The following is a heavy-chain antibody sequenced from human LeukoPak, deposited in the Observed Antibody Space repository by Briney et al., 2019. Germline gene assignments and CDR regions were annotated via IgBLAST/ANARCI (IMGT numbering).Heavy chain of an antibody. CDR3: ARVRDTYYYDSSGYWDFDY. Sequence: ASVKVSCKASGYTFTSYGISWVRQAPGQGLEWMGWISAYNGNTNYAQKLQGRVTMTTDTSTSTAYMELRSLRSDGTAVYYCARVRDTYYYDSSGYWDFDYWGQGTLVTVSS. J-gene: IGHJ4*02. CDR1: GYTFTSYG. D-gene: IGHD3-22*01. V-gene: IGHV1-18*01. CDR2: ISAYNGNT.